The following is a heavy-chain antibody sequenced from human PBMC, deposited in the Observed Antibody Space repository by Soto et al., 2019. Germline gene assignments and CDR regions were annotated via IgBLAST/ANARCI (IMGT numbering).Heavy chain of an antibody. Sequence: SETLSLTCSVSGGSINSSSYFWGWVRQPPGKGLEWIGSIYYSGSTYYNPSLRSRATISVDTSKNQFSLKLSPVTAADTAVFYCARHYSSGSRNWFDPWGQGTLVTVSS. CDR2: IYYSGST. V-gene: IGHV4-39*01. CDR3: ARHYSSGSRNWFDP. J-gene: IGHJ5*02. D-gene: IGHD6-19*01. CDR1: GGSINSSSYF.